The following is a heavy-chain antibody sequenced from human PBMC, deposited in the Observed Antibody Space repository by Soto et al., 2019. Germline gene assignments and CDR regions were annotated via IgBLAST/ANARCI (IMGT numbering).Heavy chain of an antibody. CDR3: ARTVSANTYYDYVWGSYRTYFDY. V-gene: IGHV1-18*04. CDR1: GYTFTSYG. J-gene: IGHJ4*02. CDR2: ISAYNGNT. D-gene: IGHD3-16*02. Sequence: ASVKVSCKASGYTFTSYGISWVRQAPGQGLEWMGWISAYNGNTNYAQKLQGRVTMTTDTSTSTAYMELRSLRSDDTAVYYCARTVSANTYYDYVWGSYRTYFDYWGQGTRVTVSS.